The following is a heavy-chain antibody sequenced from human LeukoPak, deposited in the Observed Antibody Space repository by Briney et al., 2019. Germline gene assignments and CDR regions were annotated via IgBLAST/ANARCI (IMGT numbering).Heavy chain of an antibody. V-gene: IGHV4-59*08. Sequence: SETLSLTCTVSGGSISSYYWSWIRQPPGKGLEWIGYIYYSGSTNYNPSLKSRVTISVDTSKNQFSLKLSSVTAADTAVYYCAGHPGILYFDYWGQGTLVTVSS. CDR1: GGSISSYY. CDR2: IYYSGST. CDR3: AGHPGILYFDY. J-gene: IGHJ4*02.